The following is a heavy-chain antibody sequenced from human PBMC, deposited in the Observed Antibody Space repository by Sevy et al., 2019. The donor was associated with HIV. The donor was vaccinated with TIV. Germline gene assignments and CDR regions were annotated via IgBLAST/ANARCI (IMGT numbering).Heavy chain of an antibody. CDR3: AKSGVRGDIYNFRDPYYYYGMDV. J-gene: IGHJ6*02. CDR2: TSYDGTNK. D-gene: IGHD3-10*01. V-gene: IGHV3-30*18. Sequence: GGSLRLSCAVSGFMFTSYGMFWVRQAPGKGLEWVAVTSYDGTNKYYGDSVKGRFAISRDNSKNTLYLQMNSLRPEDTGVYYCAKSGVRGDIYNFRDPYYYYGMDVWGQGTTVTVSS. CDR1: GFMFTSYG.